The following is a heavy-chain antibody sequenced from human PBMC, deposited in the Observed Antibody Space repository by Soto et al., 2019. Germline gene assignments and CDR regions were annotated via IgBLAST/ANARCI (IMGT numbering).Heavy chain of an antibody. V-gene: IGHV5-51*01. CDR2: IYPGDSDT. J-gene: IGHJ6*02. CDR1: GYSFTSYW. Sequence: PGESLKISCKGSGYSFTSYWIGWVRQMPGKGLEWMGIIYPGDSDTRYSPSFQGQVTISADKSISTAYLQWSSLKASDTAMYYCARSGYCSGGSCYSFIHYYYGMDVWGQGTTVTVSS. D-gene: IGHD2-15*01. CDR3: ARSGYCSGGSCYSFIHYYYGMDV.